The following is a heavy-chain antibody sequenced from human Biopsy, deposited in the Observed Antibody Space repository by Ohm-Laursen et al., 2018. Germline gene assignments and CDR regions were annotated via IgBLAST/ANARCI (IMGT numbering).Heavy chain of an antibody. Sequence: SLRLSCTASGLIFSDYYMSWIRQAPGKGLEWIAYISARDGVVYYADSVKGRFTISRDNTNNSLYLQMTSLRPEDTAVFYCASSKYKDFSTGLPRPYHYTLDFWGPGTTVTVSS. V-gene: IGHV3-11*01. CDR2: ISARDGVV. CDR1: GLIFSDYY. D-gene: IGHD3-22*01. J-gene: IGHJ6*02. CDR3: ASSKYKDFSTGLPRPYHYTLDF.